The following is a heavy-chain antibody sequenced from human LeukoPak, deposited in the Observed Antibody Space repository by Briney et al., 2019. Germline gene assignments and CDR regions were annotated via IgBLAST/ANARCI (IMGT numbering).Heavy chain of an antibody. V-gene: IGHV4-39*01. CDR1: GGSISSSSYS. D-gene: IGHD3-10*01. Sequence: SETLSLTCTVSGGSISSSSYSWGWIRQPPGKGLEWIGRIYYSGSTYYNPSLKSRVTMSVDTSKNQFSLKLSSVTAADTAVYYCARLEYYYQHRFDYWGQGTLVTVSS. CDR3: ARLEYYYQHRFDY. J-gene: IGHJ4*02. CDR2: IYYSGST.